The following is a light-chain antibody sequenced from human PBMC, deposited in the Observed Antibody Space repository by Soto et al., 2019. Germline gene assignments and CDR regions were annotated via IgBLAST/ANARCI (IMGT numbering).Light chain of an antibody. V-gene: IGLV1-44*01. CDR2: SNN. J-gene: IGLJ1*01. CDR1: RSSIGSNT. CDR3: AAWDASLGGFYV. Sequence: QAVVTQPPSVSGTPGQRVTISCSGSRSSIGSNTVNWYQHLPGSAPKLLIYSNNHRPSGVPDRFSASKAGASASLAISGLQSEDEGDYYCAAWDASLGGFYVFGSGTKVTVL.